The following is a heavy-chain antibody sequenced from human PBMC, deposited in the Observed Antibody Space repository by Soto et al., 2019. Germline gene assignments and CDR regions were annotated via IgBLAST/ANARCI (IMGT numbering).Heavy chain of an antibody. D-gene: IGHD5-18*01. CDR3: ARTSDVDTAMVPYYGMDV. V-gene: IGHV1-69*06. Sequence: QVQLVQSGAEVKKPGSSVKVSCKASGGTFSSYAISWVRQAPGQGLEWMGGIIPIFGTANYAQKFQGRVTITADKSTSTAYMELSSLRSEDTAVYYCARTSDVDTAMVPYYGMDVWGQGTTVTVSS. CDR1: GGTFSSYA. J-gene: IGHJ6*02. CDR2: IIPIFGTA.